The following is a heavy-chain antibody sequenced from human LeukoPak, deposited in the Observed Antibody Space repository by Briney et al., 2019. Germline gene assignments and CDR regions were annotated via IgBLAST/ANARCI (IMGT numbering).Heavy chain of an antibody. J-gene: IGHJ5*02. Sequence: PGGSLRLSCAASGFTFSSYEMNWVRQAPGKGLEWVSYISSSGSSIYYADSVKGRFTTSRDNAKNSLYLQMNSLRAEDTAVYYCATGYSSGWYGNSDPWGQGTLVTVSS. V-gene: IGHV3-48*03. CDR2: ISSSGSSI. CDR3: ATGYSSGWYGNSDP. CDR1: GFTFSSYE. D-gene: IGHD6-19*01.